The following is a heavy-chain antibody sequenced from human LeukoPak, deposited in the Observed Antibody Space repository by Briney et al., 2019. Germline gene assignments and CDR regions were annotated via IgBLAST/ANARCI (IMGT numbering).Heavy chain of an antibody. CDR2: IDWDDDE. V-gene: IGHV2-70*04. D-gene: IGHD1/OR15-1a*01. CDR1: GLLISTHAMR. CDR3: ALSLNNAAYFDY. Sequence: SGPTLVNPTETLTLTCTFTGLLISTHAMRVSWIRQPPGKALEWLARIDWDDDEYYSRPLKTRLTISKDTSKNQVVLTMTNMDPVDTATYYCALSLNNAAYFDYWGQGTLVTVSS. J-gene: IGHJ4*02.